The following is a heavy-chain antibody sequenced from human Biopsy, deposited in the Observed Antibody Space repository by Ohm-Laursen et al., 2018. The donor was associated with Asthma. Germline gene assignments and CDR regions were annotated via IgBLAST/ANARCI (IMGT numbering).Heavy chain of an antibody. Sequence: QTLSLTCTVSGGSISSGGYYWSWIRQPPGKGLEWIGYIYYSGSTYYNPSLKSRFTISVDTSKNQFSLKLSSVTAPDTAVYYCARDGSSVAGTPYGMDVWGQGTAVTVSS. CDR3: ARDGSSVAGTPYGMDV. J-gene: IGHJ6*02. D-gene: IGHD6-19*01. CDR1: GGSISSGGYY. V-gene: IGHV4-31*03. CDR2: IYYSGST.